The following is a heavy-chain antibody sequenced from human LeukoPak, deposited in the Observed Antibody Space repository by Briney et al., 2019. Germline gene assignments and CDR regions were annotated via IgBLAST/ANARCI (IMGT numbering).Heavy chain of an antibody. Sequence: GGSLRLSCAASGFTFSSYAMSWVRQAPGKGLEWVSAISGSGGSTYYADSVKGRFTISRDNSKNTLYLQMNSLRAEDTAVYYCAKLRDPRVDTAMVRFWGQGTQVTVSS. CDR1: GFTFSSYA. J-gene: IGHJ4*02. CDR3: AKLRDPRVDTAMVRF. CDR2: ISGSGGST. V-gene: IGHV3-23*01. D-gene: IGHD5-18*01.